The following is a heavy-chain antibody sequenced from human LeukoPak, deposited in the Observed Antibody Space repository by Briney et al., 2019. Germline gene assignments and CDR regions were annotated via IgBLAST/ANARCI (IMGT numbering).Heavy chain of an antibody. CDR3: ARAEPRSSWYRGLGY. CDR2: INPNSGGT. D-gene: IGHD6-13*01. V-gene: IGHV1-2*02. J-gene: IGHJ4*02. Sequence: GASVKVSCKASGYTFTGYYMHWVRQAPGQGLEWMGWINPNSGGTNYAQKFQGRVTMTRDTSISTAYMELSRLRSDDTAVYYCARAEPRSSWYRGLGYWGQGTLVTVSS. CDR1: GYTFTGYY.